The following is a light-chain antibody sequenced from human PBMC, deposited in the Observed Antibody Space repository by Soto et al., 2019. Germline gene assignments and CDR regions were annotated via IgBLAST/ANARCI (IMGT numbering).Light chain of an antibody. J-gene: IGKJ1*01. CDR1: QSLLHRNGYNY. V-gene: IGKV2-28*01. CDR3: MQALQTPWT. Sequence: DIVMTQSPLSLPVTPGEPASISCSSSQSLLHRNGYNYLDWYLQKPGQSPQLLIYWGSNRASGVPDRFSGSGSGTDFTLKISRVEAEDVGVYYCMQALQTPWTFGQGTKVDIK. CDR2: WGS.